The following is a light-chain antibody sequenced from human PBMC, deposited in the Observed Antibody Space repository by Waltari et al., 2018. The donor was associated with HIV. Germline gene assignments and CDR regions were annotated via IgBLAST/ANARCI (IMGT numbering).Light chain of an antibody. CDR2: WNS. V-gene: IGLV1-47*01. J-gene: IGLJ3*02. CDR1: SSNIGSNY. CDR3: AAWDDSLSGWV. Sequence: SVLTQPPSASRTPGQRVTISCSGSSSNIGSNYVYWYQYFPGAPPKLLIYWNSQRPSGVPDRCSGAKSGTSASLAISGLRPEEETDYYCAAWDDSLSGWVFGGGTKVTVL.